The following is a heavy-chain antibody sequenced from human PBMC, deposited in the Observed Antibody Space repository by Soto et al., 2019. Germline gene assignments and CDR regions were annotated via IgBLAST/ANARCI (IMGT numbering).Heavy chain of an antibody. V-gene: IGHV1-3*01. CDR2: INAANGNT. CDR3: ARSLMNTAMVAFYYFDY. J-gene: IGHJ4*02. CDR1: GYTFTTYA. D-gene: IGHD5-18*01. Sequence: GASVKVSCKASGYTFTTYAMHWVRQAPGQRLEWMGWINAANGNTKYSQKFQGRVTITRDTSASTAYMELSSLRSEDTAVYYCARSLMNTAMVAFYYFDYWGQGTLVNVSS.